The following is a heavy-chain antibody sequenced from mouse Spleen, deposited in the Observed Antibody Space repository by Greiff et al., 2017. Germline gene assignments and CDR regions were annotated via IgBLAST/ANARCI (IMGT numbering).Heavy chain of an antibody. CDR3: ARHPYYRLGGGFAY. CDR1: GFTFSSYA. D-gene: IGHD2-10*01. V-gene: IGHV5-9-1*01. Sequence: EVMLVESGGGLVKPGGSLKLSCAASGFTFSSYAMSWVRQTPEKRLEWVATISSGGSYTYYPDSVKGRFTISRDNAKNTLYLQMSSLRSEDTAMYYCARHPYYRLGGGFAYWGQGTLVTVSA. J-gene: IGHJ3*01. CDR2: ISSGGSYT.